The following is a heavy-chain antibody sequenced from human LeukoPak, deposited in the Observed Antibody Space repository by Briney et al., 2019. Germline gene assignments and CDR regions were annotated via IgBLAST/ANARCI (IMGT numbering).Heavy chain of an antibody. CDR1: GGSISSGGYS. CDR3: ARATYDILTGYRTGFDY. V-gene: IGHV4-30-2*01. D-gene: IGHD3-9*01. CDR2: IYHSGNT. J-gene: IGHJ4*02. Sequence: PSETLSLACAVSGGSISSGGYSWSWTRQPPGKGLEWIGYIYHSGNTHYNPSLKSRITISVNRSKNQFPRKVSSVTAADTAVYYCARATYDILTGYRTGFDYWGQGTLVTVSS.